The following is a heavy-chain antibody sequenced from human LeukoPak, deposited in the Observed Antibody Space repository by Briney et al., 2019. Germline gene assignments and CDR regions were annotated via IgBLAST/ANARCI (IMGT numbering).Heavy chain of an antibody. V-gene: IGHV3-33*01. J-gene: IGHJ4*02. CDR2: IWYDGSNK. D-gene: IGHD3-3*01. CDR3: ATEFWSGYYTGDY. CDR1: GFTFSSYG. Sequence: PGGSLRLSCAASGFTFSSYGMHWVRQAPGKGLEWVAVIWYDGSNKYHADSVKGRFTISRDNSKNTLYLQMNSLRAEDTAVYYCATEFWSGYYTGDYWGQGTLVTVSS.